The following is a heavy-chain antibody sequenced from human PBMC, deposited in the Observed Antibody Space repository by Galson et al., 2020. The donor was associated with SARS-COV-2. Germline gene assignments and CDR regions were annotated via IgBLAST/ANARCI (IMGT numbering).Heavy chain of an antibody. D-gene: IGHD3-10*01. CDR3: ARTSGRSFVDY. CDR2: ISGSSSDI. Sequence: GESLKISCAASGFTFSDYYMSWIRQAPGKGLEWVSYISGSSSDIKYADSVRGRFTISRDNAKNSLYLQMNSLRVEDTAVYYCARTSGRSFVDYSGQGTLVTVSS. J-gene: IGHJ4*02. V-gene: IGHV3-11*03. CDR1: GFTFSDYY.